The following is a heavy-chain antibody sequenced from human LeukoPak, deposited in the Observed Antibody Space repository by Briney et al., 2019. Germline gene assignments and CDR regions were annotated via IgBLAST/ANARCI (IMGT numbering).Heavy chain of an antibody. V-gene: IGHV1-69*13. CDR1: GGTFSSYA. J-gene: IGHJ6*03. CDR3: ARCGTTSIDYYYYYMDV. Sequence: GASVKVSCKASGGTFSSYAISWVRQAPGQGLEWMGGIIPIFGTANYAQKFQGRVTITADESTSTAYMELSSLRSEDTAVYYCARCGTTSIDYYYYYMDVWGKGTTVTVSS. D-gene: IGHD1-7*01. CDR2: IIPIFGTA.